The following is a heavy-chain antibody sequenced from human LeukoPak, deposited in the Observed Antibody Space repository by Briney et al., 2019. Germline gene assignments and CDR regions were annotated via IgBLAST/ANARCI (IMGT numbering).Heavy chain of an antibody. CDR1: GYTFTSYD. J-gene: IGHJ4*02. V-gene: IGHV1-8*01. D-gene: IGHD1-26*01. Sequence: ASVEVSCKASGYTFTSYDINWVRQATGQGLEWMGWMNPNSGNTDYAQKFQGRVSMTRNTSISTAYLELSSLRSEDTAVYYCARGPVSYSGSYYVNYWGQGTLVTVSS. CDR2: MNPNSGNT. CDR3: ARGPVSYSGSYYVNY.